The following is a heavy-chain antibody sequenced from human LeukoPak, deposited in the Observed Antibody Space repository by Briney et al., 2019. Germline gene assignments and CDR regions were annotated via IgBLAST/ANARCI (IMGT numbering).Heavy chain of an antibody. CDR3: ARDAYSDASES. CDR2: LNQDGSVK. Sequence: PGGSLRLSCAASGFTFSGYWMTWVRQAPGKGLEWVANLNQDGSVKFYVDSVKGRFTISRDNAKNSLFLQMNSLRAEDTAVYYCARDAYSDASESWGQGTLVTVPS. J-gene: IGHJ5*02. D-gene: IGHD5-18*01. V-gene: IGHV3-7*01. CDR1: GFTFSGYW.